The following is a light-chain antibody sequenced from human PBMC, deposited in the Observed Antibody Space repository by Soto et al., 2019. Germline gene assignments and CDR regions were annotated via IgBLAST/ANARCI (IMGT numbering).Light chain of an antibody. J-gene: IGKJ1*01. Sequence: DIQMTQSPSTLSASVGDRVTITCQASQTISNWLAWYQQKPGKAPKLLIYDASILESGVPSRFSGSGSGTEFTLTISSLQPDDFAAYYCQHYNSYSSTFGQGTKVEIK. CDR3: QHYNSYSST. CDR2: DAS. V-gene: IGKV1-5*01. CDR1: QTISNW.